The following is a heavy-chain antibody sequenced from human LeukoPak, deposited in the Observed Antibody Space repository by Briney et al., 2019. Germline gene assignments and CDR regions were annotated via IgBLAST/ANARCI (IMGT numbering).Heavy chain of an antibody. J-gene: IGHJ4*02. CDR2: IWYDGSNK. V-gene: IGHV3-33*08. D-gene: IGHD7-27*01. CDR1: GFTFDDYG. CDR3: ARDWGIGY. Sequence: GGSLRLSCAASGFTFDDYGMSWVRQAPGKGLEWVPVIWYDGSNKYYADSVKGRFTISRDNSKNTLYLQMNSLRAEDTAVYYCARDWGIGYWGQGTLVTVSS.